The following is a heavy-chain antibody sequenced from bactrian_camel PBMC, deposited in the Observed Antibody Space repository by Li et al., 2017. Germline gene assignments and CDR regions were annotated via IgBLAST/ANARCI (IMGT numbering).Heavy chain of an antibody. V-gene: IGHV3S67*01. Sequence: VQLVESGGGSVQVGGSLRLSCAVSAYSCLAWIRQAAGKEREGVAAYTRSGDIYYSDSVKGRFTISRDIAMNTLYLQLNALKTEDTAVYYCVRGRPGATISSLLHSRGTQGTVS. CDR1: AYSC. CDR2: YTRSGDI. D-gene: IGHD4*01. J-gene: IGHJ4*01.